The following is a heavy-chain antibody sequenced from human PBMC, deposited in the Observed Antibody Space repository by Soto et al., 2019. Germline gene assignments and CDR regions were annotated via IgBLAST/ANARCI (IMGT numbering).Heavy chain of an antibody. Sequence: SXKVSCKASGGTXNSYASRWVRQAPGQGLEWIGGIIPIFCTANYAQKFQGRVTINADKSTSTAYMEMSSLKSGETAVYYCARLGLFDIWGQGTMVTVSS. CDR2: IIPIFCTA. D-gene: IGHD5-18*01. J-gene: IGHJ3*02. CDR1: GGTXNSYA. V-gene: IGHV1-69*06. CDR3: ARLGLFDI.